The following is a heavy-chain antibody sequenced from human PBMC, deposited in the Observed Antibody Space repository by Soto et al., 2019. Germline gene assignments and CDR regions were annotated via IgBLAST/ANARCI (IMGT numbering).Heavy chain of an antibody. CDR3: ARDLEGYYYDRRGYYLP. D-gene: IGHD3-22*01. CDR1: GYTFTSYG. CDR2: ISAYNGNT. Sequence: QVQLVQSGAEVKKPGASVKVSCKASGYTFTSYGISWVRQAPGQGLEWMGWISAYNGNTNYAQKLQGRVTMTTDTATRAAYMELRSLRSDDTAVYYCARDLEGYYYDRRGYYLPWGQGTLVTVS. V-gene: IGHV1-18*01. J-gene: IGHJ5*02.